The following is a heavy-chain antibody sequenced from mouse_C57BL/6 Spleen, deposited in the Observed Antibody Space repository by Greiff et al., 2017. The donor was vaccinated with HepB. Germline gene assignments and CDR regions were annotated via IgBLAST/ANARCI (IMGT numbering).Heavy chain of an antibody. CDR3: TIYYDYVFDV. CDR1: GYTFTDYE. J-gene: IGHJ1*03. V-gene: IGHV1-15*01. Sequence: VQLQQSGAELVRPGASVTLSCKASGYTFTDYEMHWVKQTPVHGLEWIGAIDPETGGTAYNQKFKGKAILTADKSSSTAYMELRSLTSEDSAVYYCTIYYDYVFDVWGTGTTVTVSS. D-gene: IGHD2-4*01. CDR2: IDPETGGT.